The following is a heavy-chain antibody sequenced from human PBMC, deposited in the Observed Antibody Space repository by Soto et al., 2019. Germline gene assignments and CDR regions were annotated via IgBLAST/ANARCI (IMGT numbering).Heavy chain of an antibody. V-gene: IGHV3-21*01. Sequence: GGSLRLSCAASGFTFSSYSMNWVRQAPGKGLEWVSSISSSSSYIYYADSVKGRFTISRDNAKNSLYLQMNSLRAEDTAVYYCAREYYDILTGYRLIDAFDIWGQGTMVTVSS. CDR3: AREYYDILTGYRLIDAFDI. CDR1: GFTFSSYS. D-gene: IGHD3-9*01. CDR2: ISSSSSYI. J-gene: IGHJ3*02.